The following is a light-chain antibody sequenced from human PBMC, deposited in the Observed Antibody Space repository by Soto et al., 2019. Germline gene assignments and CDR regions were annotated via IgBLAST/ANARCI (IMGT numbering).Light chain of an antibody. CDR1: QGINKW. Sequence: DIQMTQSPSSVSAAVGDRVTITCRASQGINKWLAWYQQKPGKAPQLLISAASTLRSGVPSRFSGSVSGTDFILTISNLQHEDFATYFCQQANSFPLPFGGGTKVEI. V-gene: IGKV1-12*01. J-gene: IGKJ4*01. CDR2: AAS. CDR3: QQANSFPLP.